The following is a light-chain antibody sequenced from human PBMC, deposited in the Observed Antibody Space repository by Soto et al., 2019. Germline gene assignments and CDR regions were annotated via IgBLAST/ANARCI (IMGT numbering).Light chain of an antibody. Sequence: QSALTQPASLSGSPGQSITISCSGTSSDVGSYNLVSWYQQHPGKAPKLMIYEGSKRPSGVSNRFSGSKSGNTASLTISGLQPEDEADYYCCSYARSSTHVVFGGGTKLTVL. CDR1: SSDVGSYNL. CDR2: EGS. J-gene: IGLJ2*01. CDR3: CSYARSSTHVV. V-gene: IGLV2-23*01.